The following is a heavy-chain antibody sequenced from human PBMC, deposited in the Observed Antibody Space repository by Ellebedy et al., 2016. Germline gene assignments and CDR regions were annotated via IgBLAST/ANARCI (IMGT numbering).Heavy chain of an antibody. Sequence: ASVKVSCXASGYIFISYYMHWVRQAPGQGFEWMGIINPRGGSTSYAQKFQGRVTMTRDTSTSTVYMELSSLRSEDTAVYYCARDERAEYYYDSSGYPLDYWGQGTLVTVSS. J-gene: IGHJ4*02. D-gene: IGHD3-22*01. CDR1: GYIFISYY. V-gene: IGHV1-46*01. CDR3: ARDERAEYYYDSSGYPLDY. CDR2: INPRGGST.